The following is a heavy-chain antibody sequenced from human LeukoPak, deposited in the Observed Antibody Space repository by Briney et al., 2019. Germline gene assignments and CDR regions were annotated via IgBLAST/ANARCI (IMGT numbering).Heavy chain of an antibody. CDR1: GFTFSSYV. D-gene: IGHD3/OR15-3a*01. CDR2: IKCKGHGGTA. J-gene: IGHJ4*02. V-gene: IGHV3-15*01. Sequence: GGSLRLSCAASGFTFSSYVMHWVRQAPGKGLGCVGRIKCKGHGGTADYAAPVKGRFTISRDDSKNTLYLHMNSLKTEDTAFYYCTTHSWTGPNFDYWGQGTLVTVSS. CDR3: TTHSWTGPNFDY.